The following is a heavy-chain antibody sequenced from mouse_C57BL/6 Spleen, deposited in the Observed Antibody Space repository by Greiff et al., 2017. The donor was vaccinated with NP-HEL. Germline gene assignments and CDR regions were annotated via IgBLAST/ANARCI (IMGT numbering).Heavy chain of an antibody. CDR1: GYTFTSYW. Sequence: VKLQQPGAELVKPGASVKLSCKASGYTFTSYWMHWVKQRPGQGLEWIGMIHPNSGSTNYNEKFKSKATLTVDKSSSTAYMQLSSLTSEDSAVYYCARSLYYDYGGYFDYWGQGTTLTVSS. V-gene: IGHV1-64*01. J-gene: IGHJ2*01. D-gene: IGHD2-4*01. CDR2: IHPNSGST. CDR3: ARSLYYDYGGYFDY.